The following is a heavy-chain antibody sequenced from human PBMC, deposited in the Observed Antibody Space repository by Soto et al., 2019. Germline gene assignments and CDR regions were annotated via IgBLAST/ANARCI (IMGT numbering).Heavy chain of an antibody. D-gene: IGHD6-13*01. Sequence: SETLSLTCAVYGGSFSGYYWSWIRQPPGKGLEWIGEINHSGSTNYNPSLKSRVTISVDTSKNQFSLKLSSVTAADTAVYYCARDRLRIAAAQIDVWGQGTTVTVSS. CDR3: ARDRLRIAAAQIDV. V-gene: IGHV4-34*01. CDR1: GGSFSGYY. CDR2: INHSGST. J-gene: IGHJ6*02.